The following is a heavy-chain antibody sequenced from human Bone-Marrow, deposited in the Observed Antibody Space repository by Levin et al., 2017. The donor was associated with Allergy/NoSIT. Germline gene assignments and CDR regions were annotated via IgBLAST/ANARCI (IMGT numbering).Heavy chain of an antibody. V-gene: IGHV3-30*03. D-gene: IGHD2/OR15-2a*01. CDR3: AREEYLKALYYYGMDV. CDR1: GFAFGTFA. Sequence: HTGGSLRLSCEGSGFAFGTFAMHWVRQAPGKGLEWVAWLSYDGTSKYYAESVKGRFTVSRDNSKNTLFLQMSSLRPEDTAVYYCAREEYLKALYYYGMDVWGQGTTVTVSS. CDR2: LSYDGTSK. J-gene: IGHJ6*02.